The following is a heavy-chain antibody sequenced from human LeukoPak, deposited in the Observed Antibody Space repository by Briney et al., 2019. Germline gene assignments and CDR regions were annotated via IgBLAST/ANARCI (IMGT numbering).Heavy chain of an antibody. D-gene: IGHD3-22*01. CDR3: AREEWYYDSSGYYGGNAFDI. Sequence: GGSLRLSCAASGFTFSIYSMNWVRQAPGKGLEWVSYISSSSSTIYYADSAKGRFTISRDNAKNSLYLQMNSLRAEDTAVYYCAREEWYYDSSGYYGGNAFDIWGQGTMVTVSS. CDR2: ISSSSSTI. CDR1: GFTFSIYS. J-gene: IGHJ3*02. V-gene: IGHV3-48*01.